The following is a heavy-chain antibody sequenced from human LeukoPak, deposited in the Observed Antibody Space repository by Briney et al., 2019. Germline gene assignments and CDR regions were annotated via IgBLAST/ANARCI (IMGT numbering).Heavy chain of an antibody. V-gene: IGHV4-4*08. CDR3: VRGPGRGYDLEP. D-gene: IGHD3-22*01. CDR1: AGSVCNSY. J-gene: IGHJ5*02. Sequence: SDTLSLTCAVSAGSVCNSYCSWARQPPGKGLEFIGYISTGGDINYSPSLRSRATMSINPSNNQLSLTLTSVTTADTAVYFCVRGPGRGYDLEPWGQGSLVTVSS. CDR2: ISTGGDI.